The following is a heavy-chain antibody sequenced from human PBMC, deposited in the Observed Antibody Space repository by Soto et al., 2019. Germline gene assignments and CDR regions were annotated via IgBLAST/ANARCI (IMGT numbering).Heavy chain of an antibody. CDR2: IIPIFGTA. Sequence: QVQLVQSGAEVKKPGSSVKVSCKASGGTFSSYAISWVRQAPGQGLEWMGGIIPIFGTANYAQKFQGRVTITADESTSTAYVELSSLRSEDTAVYYCARGPEYYDYVWGSFSDYWGQGTLVTVSS. V-gene: IGHV1-69*12. J-gene: IGHJ4*02. CDR3: ARGPEYYDYVWGSFSDY. D-gene: IGHD3-16*01. CDR1: GGTFSSYA.